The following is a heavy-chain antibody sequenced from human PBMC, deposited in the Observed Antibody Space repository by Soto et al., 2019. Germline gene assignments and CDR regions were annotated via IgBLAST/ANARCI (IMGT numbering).Heavy chain of an antibody. V-gene: IGHV1-2*04. CDR2: INPNSGGT. CDR1: GYTFTGYY. D-gene: IGHD2-2*01. CDR3: ARDRRYCSSTSCRYEYFQH. Sequence: APVKVSCKASGYTFTGYYMHWVRKANGQGLEWMGWINPNSGGTNYAQKFQGWVTMTRDTSISTAYMELSRLRSDDTAVYYCARDRRYCSSTSCRYEYFQHWGQGTLVTVSS. J-gene: IGHJ1*01.